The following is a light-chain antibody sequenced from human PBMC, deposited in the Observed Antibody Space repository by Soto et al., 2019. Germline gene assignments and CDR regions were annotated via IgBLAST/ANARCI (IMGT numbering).Light chain of an antibody. CDR2: GAS. V-gene: IGKV3-20*01. CDR3: QQYNNWPPDRT. CDR1: QSVGRNF. J-gene: IGKJ1*01. Sequence: EIVLTQSPGTLSLSPGESTTLSCRASQSVGRNFLAWYQQKPGRAPRLLIHGASYRATGVPDRFSGSGSETDFTLTISSLQSEDFAIYFCQQYNNWPPDRTFGQGTKVEIK.